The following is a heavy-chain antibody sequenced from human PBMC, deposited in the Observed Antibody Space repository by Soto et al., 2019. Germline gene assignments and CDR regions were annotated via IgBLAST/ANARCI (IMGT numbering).Heavy chain of an antibody. CDR2: IYYSGST. D-gene: IGHD6-19*01. V-gene: IGHV4-39*01. J-gene: IGHJ5*02. CDR1: GGSISSSSYY. Sequence: PSETLSLTCTVSGGSISSSSYYWGWIRQPPGKGLEWIGSIYYSGSTYYNPSLKSRVTISVDTSKNQFSLKLSSVTAADTAVYYCARLRGYSSGWYGAFFNPWGQGTLVTVSS. CDR3: ARLRGYSSGWYGAFFNP.